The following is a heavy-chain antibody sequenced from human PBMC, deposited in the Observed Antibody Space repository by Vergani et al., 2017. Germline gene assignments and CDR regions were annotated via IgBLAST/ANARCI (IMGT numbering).Heavy chain of an antibody. D-gene: IGHD4-11*01. CDR3: ARVNTETNGHLYYYYYMDV. V-gene: IGHV4-34*01. Sequence: QVQLQQWGGGLLKPSETLSLTCVVNGGSFTSYHWTWIRQSPGEGLEWVGDIDHTGRPDYNPSLKSRLTMSVDNYRNQFSLTLHSVTATDTAIYFCARVNTETNGHLYYYYYMDVWGQGTAVTVS. CDR1: GGSFTSYH. CDR2: IDHTGRP. J-gene: IGHJ6*03.